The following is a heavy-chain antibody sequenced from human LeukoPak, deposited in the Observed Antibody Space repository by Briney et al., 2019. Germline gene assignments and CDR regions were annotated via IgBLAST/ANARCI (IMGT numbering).Heavy chain of an antibody. CDR2: IYYSGST. CDR3: ARQTGSGLFILP. D-gene: IGHD3/OR15-3a*01. J-gene: IGHJ4*02. V-gene: IGHV4-39*01. CDR1: GDSISSSSSY. Sequence: PSETLSLTCTVSGDSISSSSSYWGWIRQPPGKGLEWIGSIYYSGSTYYNTSLKSRVTISIDTSKNQFSLRLTSVTAADTAVYYCARQTGSGLFILPGGQGTLVTVSS.